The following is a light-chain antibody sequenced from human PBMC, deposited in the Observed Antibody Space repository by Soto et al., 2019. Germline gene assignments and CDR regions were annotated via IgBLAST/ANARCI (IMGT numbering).Light chain of an antibody. Sequence: EIVMTQSPAALSVSLGERVSLTCRASQAVSSYLAWYQQKPGQAPRLLISDASTRATDIPDRFSGSGSGTDFTLTISSLQSSDLAVYYCLHYSTWPPLSTFGQGTKLEIK. J-gene: IGKJ2*01. CDR3: LHYSTWPPLST. CDR2: DAS. CDR1: QAVSSY. V-gene: IGKV3-15*01.